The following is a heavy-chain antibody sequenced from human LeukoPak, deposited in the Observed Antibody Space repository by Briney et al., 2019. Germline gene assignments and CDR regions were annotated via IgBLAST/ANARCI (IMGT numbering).Heavy chain of an antibody. V-gene: IGHV1-2*02. Sequence: VASVKVSCKASGYTFTGYYMHWVRQAPGQGLEWMGWINPNSGGTNYAQNFQGRVTMTRDTSITTAYMELSRLTSDDTAVYYCARDTGFPFFDFWGQGTLVTVSS. CDR2: INPNSGGT. CDR1: GYTFTGYY. J-gene: IGHJ4*02. CDR3: ARDTGFPFFDF.